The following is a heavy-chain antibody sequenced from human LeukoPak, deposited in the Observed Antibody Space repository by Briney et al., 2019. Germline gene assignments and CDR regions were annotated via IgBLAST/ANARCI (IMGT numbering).Heavy chain of an antibody. CDR3: AREVPASSPPDY. Sequence: SETLSLTCTVSGYSTSSGYYWCWIRQPPGKGLEWIGSIYHSGSTYYNPSLKSRVTISVDTSKNQFSLKLSSVTAADTAVYYCAREVPASSPPDYWGQGTLVTVSS. CDR1: GYSTSSGYY. J-gene: IGHJ4*02. D-gene: IGHD2-2*01. CDR2: IYHSGST. V-gene: IGHV4-38-2*02.